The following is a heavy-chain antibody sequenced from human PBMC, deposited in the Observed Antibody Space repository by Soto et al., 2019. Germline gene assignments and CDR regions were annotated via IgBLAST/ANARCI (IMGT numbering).Heavy chain of an antibody. J-gene: IGHJ4*02. Sequence: QVQLVQSGAAVKKPGSSVKVSCKASGGTFSSYTISWVRQAPGQGLEWMGRIIPILGIANYAQKFQGRVTITADKSTSTAYMELSSLRSEDTAVYYCATSGSYHATHFDYWGQGTLVTVSS. CDR1: GGTFSSYT. CDR3: ATSGSYHATHFDY. V-gene: IGHV1-69*02. CDR2: IIPILGIA. D-gene: IGHD1-26*01.